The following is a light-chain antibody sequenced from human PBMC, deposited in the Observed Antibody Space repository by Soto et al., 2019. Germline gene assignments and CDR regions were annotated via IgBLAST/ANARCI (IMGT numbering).Light chain of an antibody. CDR2: LEQSGSY. J-gene: IGLJ3*02. CDR3: ETWDTNPGV. Sequence: QPVLTQSSSASASLGSSVKLTCTLSSGHSSYIIAWHQQQPGKAPRFLMKLEQSGSYNKGSGLPDRFSGSSSGADRYLTISNLQFEDEADYYCETWDTNPGVFGGGTKLNVL. CDR1: SGHSSYI. V-gene: IGLV4-60*02.